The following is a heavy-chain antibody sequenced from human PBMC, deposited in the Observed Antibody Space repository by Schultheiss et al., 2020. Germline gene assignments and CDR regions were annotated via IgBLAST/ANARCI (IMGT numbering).Heavy chain of an antibody. Sequence: GESLKISCTASGFKFSSYWMSWVRQAPGKGLEWVANIKQDGSEKYYVDSVKGRFTISRDNAKNSLYLQMNSLRAEDTAVYYCARADYFDYWGQGTLVTVSS. CDR3: ARADYFDY. J-gene: IGHJ4*02. V-gene: IGHV3-7*01. CDR2: IKQDGSEK. CDR1: GFKFSSYW.